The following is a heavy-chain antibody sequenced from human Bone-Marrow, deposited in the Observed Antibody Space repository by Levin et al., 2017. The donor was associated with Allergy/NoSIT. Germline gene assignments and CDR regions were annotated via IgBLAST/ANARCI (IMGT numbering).Heavy chain of an antibody. CDR1: GFTFSSHW. D-gene: IGHD5-24*01. J-gene: IGHJ5*02. Sequence: EASVKVSCAASGFTFSSHWMTWVRQAPGTGLEWVASIREDGSRKYYVDSVKGRFTISRDNAKNSLFLQMNTLRAEDTAVYYCARGEMDPWGQGTLVTVSS. V-gene: IGHV3-7*04. CDR3: ARGEMDP. CDR2: IREDGSRK.